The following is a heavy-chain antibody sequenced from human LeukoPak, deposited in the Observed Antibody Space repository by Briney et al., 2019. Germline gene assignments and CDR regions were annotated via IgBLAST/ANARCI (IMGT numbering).Heavy chain of an antibody. CDR3: AAGLRKDALFDP. V-gene: IGHV1-58*02. Sequence: SVKVSCKASGYTFTNSDINWVRQARGQRLEWVGWIVVASGTTNYAQKFQERVTITRDMSTSTAYMELSSLRSEDTAVYYCAAGLRKDALFDPWGQGTLVTVSS. CDR1: GYTFTNSD. J-gene: IGHJ5*02. CDR2: IVVASGTT.